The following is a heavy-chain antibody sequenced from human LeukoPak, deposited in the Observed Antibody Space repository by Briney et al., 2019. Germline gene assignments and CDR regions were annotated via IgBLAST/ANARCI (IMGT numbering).Heavy chain of an antibody. Sequence: GGSLRLSCAASGFTFSSYEMNWVRQAPGKGLEWVSYISSSGSTIYYADSVKGRFTISRDNAKNSLYLQMNSLRAEDTAVYYCARDTRVATILDCFDYWGQGTLVTVSS. V-gene: IGHV3-48*03. D-gene: IGHD5-24*01. CDR3: ARDTRVATILDCFDY. CDR2: ISSSGSTI. J-gene: IGHJ4*02. CDR1: GFTFSSYE.